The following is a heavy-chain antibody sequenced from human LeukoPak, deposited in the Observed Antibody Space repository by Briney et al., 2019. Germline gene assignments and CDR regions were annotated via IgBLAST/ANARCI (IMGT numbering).Heavy chain of an antibody. CDR2: INPNSGGT. CDR1: GYTFTGYY. D-gene: IGHD3-16*01. J-gene: IGHJ6*02. V-gene: IGHV1-2*02. CDR3: ARDFFDGHGYTFYYYGMDV. Sequence: GASVKVSCKASGYTFTGYYMHWVRQAPGQGLEWMGWINPNSGGTNYAQKFQGRVTMTRDTSISTAYMELSRLRSEDTAVYYCARDFFDGHGYTFYYYGMDVWGQGTTVTVSS.